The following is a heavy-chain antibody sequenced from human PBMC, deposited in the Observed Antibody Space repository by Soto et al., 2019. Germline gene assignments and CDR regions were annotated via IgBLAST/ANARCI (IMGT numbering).Heavy chain of an antibody. CDR1: GGSISSSSYY. CDR3: ARLAVAGLVGY. J-gene: IGHJ4*02. CDR2: IYYSGST. Sequence: QLQLQESGPGLVKPSETLSLTCTVSGGSISSSSYYWGWIRQPPEKGLEWIGSIYYSGSTYYNPSLKSRVTISVDTSKNQFSLKLSSVTAADTAVYYCARLAVAGLVGYWGQGTLVTVSS. V-gene: IGHV4-39*01. D-gene: IGHD6-19*01.